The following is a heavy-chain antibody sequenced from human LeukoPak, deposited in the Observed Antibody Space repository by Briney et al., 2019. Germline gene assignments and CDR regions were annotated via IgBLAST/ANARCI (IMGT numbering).Heavy chain of an antibody. CDR1: GFIFSKYT. J-gene: IGHJ4*02. Sequence: GGSLRLSCAASGFIFSKYTMSWVRQAPGKGLEWVSAVSGSGSSTSYADSVKGRFTISRDNSKNTLYLQMNSLRAEGTAVYYCAKGGQAVAGFDYWGQGTLVTVSS. CDR3: AKGGQAVAGFDY. D-gene: IGHD6-19*01. CDR2: VSGSGSST. V-gene: IGHV3-23*01.